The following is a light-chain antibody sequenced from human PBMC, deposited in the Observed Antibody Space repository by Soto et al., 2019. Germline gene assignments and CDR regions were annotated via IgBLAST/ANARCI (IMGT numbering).Light chain of an antibody. Sequence: QSVLTQSPSVSGAPGQRVTISCTGSSSNIGADYDVHWFQQLPGAAPKLLIYRDTSRPSGVPDRFSGSKSGTSASLVITGLQPEDEADYYCQSYDSSLSALVIFGGGTKLTVL. CDR3: QSYDSSLSALVI. J-gene: IGLJ2*01. CDR2: RDT. V-gene: IGLV1-40*01. CDR1: SSNIGADYD.